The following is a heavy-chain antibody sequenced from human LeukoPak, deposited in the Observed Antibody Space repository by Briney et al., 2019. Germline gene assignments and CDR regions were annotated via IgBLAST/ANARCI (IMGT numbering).Heavy chain of an antibody. Sequence: SETLSLTCAVYGGSFSGYNWSWIRQAPGKGLEWIGYITNSGTTKFNPSLKSRVTISRDTSKNQISLRLSSVTAADTAVFFCARFVVVPGPMDYYYYYMDVWGRGTTVIVSS. V-gene: IGHV4-34*01. CDR2: ITNSGTT. CDR1: GGSFSGYN. D-gene: IGHD2-2*01. CDR3: ARFVVVPGPMDYYYYYMDV. J-gene: IGHJ6*03.